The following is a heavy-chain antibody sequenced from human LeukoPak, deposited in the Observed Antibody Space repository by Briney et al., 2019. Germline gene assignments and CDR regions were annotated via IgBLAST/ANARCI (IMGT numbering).Heavy chain of an antibody. D-gene: IGHD6-19*01. Sequence: GESLKISCKGSGYSFTSYWIGWVRQMPGKGLEWMGIIYPGDSGTRYSPSFQGQVTISADKSISTAYLQWSSLKASDTAMYYCALLQGGSGWYTGYFDYWGQGTLVTVSS. CDR2: IYPGDSGT. J-gene: IGHJ4*02. V-gene: IGHV5-51*01. CDR3: ALLQGGSGWYTGYFDY. CDR1: GYSFTSYW.